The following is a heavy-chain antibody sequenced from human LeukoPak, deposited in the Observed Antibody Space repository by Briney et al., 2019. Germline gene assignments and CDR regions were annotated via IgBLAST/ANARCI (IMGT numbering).Heavy chain of an antibody. CDR3: ARDSRGVQTEAEVYYDFWSGYWDYFDY. J-gene: IGHJ4*02. V-gene: IGHV1-69*05. CDR1: GGTFSSYT. Sequence: GASVKVSCKASGGTFSSYTISWVRQAPGQGLEWVGRIIPIFGTANYAQKFQGRVTITTDESTSTAYTELSSLRSEDTAVYYCARDSRGVQTEAEVYYDFWSGYWDYFDYWGQGTLVTVSS. CDR2: IIPIFGTA. D-gene: IGHD3-3*01.